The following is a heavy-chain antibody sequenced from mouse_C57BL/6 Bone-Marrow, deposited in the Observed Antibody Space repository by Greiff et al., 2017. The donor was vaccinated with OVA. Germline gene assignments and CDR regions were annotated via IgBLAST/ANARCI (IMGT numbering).Heavy chain of an antibody. CDR2: INPYNGGT. CDR3: ARDGVTTLFDY. J-gene: IGHJ2*01. Sequence: EVQLQQSGPVLVKPGASVKLSCKASGYTFTDYYMNWVKQSHGKSLEWIGVINPYNGGTSYNQKFKGKATLTVDKSSSTAYMELNSLTSEDSAVYYCARDGVTTLFDYWGQGTTLTVSS. CDR1: GYTFTDYY. V-gene: IGHV1-19*01. D-gene: IGHD2-2*01.